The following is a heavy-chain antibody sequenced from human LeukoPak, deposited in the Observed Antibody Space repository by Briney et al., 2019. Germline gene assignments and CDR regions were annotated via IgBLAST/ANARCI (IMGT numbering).Heavy chain of an antibody. CDR3: ARAPGSSSSPFGY. D-gene: IGHD6-13*01. V-gene: IGHV4-34*01. CDR1: GGSFSGYY. Sequence: PSETLSLTCAVYGGSFSGYYWSWIRQPPGKGLEWIGEINHSGNTNYNPSLKSRVTISVDTSKNQFSLKLSSVTAADTAVYYCARAPGSSSSPFGYWGQGTLVTVSS. J-gene: IGHJ4*02. CDR2: INHSGNT.